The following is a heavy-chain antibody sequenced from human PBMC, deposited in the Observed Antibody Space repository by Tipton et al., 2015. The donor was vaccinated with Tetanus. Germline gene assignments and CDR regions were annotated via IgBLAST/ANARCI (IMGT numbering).Heavy chain of an antibody. CDR3: AGRIAAAGTAPNIDY. Sequence: GLVKPSETLSLTCTVSGGSISSSSYYWGWIRQPPGKGLEWIGEINHSGSTNYNPSLKSRVTISVDTSKNQFSLKLSSVTAADTAVYYCAGRIAAAGTAPNIDYWGQGTLVTVSS. CDR1: GGSISSSSYY. J-gene: IGHJ4*02. V-gene: IGHV4-39*07. D-gene: IGHD6-13*01. CDR2: INHSGST.